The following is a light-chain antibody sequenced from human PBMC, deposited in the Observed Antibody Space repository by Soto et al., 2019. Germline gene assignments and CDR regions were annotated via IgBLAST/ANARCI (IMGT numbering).Light chain of an antibody. V-gene: IGKV3-15*01. CDR1: QDIRSS. CDR3: QQDSSWPLT. Sequence: DIVMTQSPATLSVSPGERVTLSCRASQDIRSSLAWYQQKPGQAPRLLIYGASIRATGVPATFSGSGSGTEFTLSISSLQSEHLGVYYCQQDSSWPLTFGGGTRWIS. CDR2: GAS. J-gene: IGKJ4*01.